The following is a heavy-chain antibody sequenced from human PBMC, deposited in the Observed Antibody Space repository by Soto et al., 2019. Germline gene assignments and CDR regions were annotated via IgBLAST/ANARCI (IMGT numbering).Heavy chain of an antibody. V-gene: IGHV3-48*02. J-gene: IGHJ6*02. D-gene: IGHD2-8*01. Sequence: GGSLRLSCAASGFTFSSYSMNWVRQAPGKGLEWVSYISSSSSTIYYADSVKGRFTISRDNAKNSLYLQMNSLRDEDTAVYYCARDSAPDIVLMVYAIRSRGSYYYGMDVWGQGTTVTVSS. CDR3: ARDSAPDIVLMVYAIRSRGSYYYGMDV. CDR2: ISSSSSTI. CDR1: GFTFSSYS.